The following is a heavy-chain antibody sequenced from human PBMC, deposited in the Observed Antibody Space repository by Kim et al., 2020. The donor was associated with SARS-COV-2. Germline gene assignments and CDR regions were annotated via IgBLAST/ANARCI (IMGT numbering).Heavy chain of an antibody. CDR3: ARGVNMVRGVITYYYYGMDV. CDR2: INHSGST. J-gene: IGHJ6*02. Sequence: SETLSLTCAVYGGSFSGYYWSWIRQPPGKGLEWIGEINHSGSTNYNPSLKSRVTISVDTSKNQFSLKLSSVTAADTAVYYCARGVNMVRGVITYYYYGMDVWGQGTTVTVSS. V-gene: IGHV4-34*01. CDR1: GGSFSGYY. D-gene: IGHD3-10*01.